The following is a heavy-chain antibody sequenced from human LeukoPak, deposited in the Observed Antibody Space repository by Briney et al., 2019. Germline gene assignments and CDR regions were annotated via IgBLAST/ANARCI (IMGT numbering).Heavy chain of an antibody. J-gene: IGHJ4*02. CDR1: GYTFTGYY. Sequence: GASVKVSCKASGYTFTGYYMHWVRQAPGQGLEWMGWINPNSGGTNYAQKFQGRVTMTRDTSISTAYMEVSRLRSDDTAVYFCARDILTGYNFRAPLIPDSWGQGTLVTVSS. D-gene: IGHD3-9*01. V-gene: IGHV1-2*02. CDR2: INPNSGGT. CDR3: ARDILTGYNFRAPLIPDS.